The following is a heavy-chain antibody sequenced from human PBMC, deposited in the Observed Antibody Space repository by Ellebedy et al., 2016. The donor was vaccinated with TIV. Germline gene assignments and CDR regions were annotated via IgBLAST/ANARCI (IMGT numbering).Heavy chain of an antibody. V-gene: IGHV4-4*02. Sequence: SETLSLTXAVSSGLRGSHWWIWVRQSPGKGLEWIGEISQYGITRYRASLKSRLSISIDISKNEVSLKLVSVTAADTAVYYCARGGGHFVSPLLPLDFWGQGTVGIVSS. J-gene: IGHJ4*02. CDR1: SGLRGSHW. D-gene: IGHD3-16*01. CDR2: ISQYGIT. CDR3: ARGGGHFVSPLLPLDF.